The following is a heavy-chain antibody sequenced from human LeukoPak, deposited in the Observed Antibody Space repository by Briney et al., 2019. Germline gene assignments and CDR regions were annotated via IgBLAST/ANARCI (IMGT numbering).Heavy chain of an antibody. D-gene: IGHD2-2*01. Sequence: GGSLRLSCSASGFTFTNYAIHWVRQAPGKGLEYVSGINSNGGRTHYADPVRARFTISRDNSKNTLYLQMNSLRAEDTAVYYCAKDLSTSCYRCIGYWGQGTLVTVSS. V-gene: IGHV3-64*04. CDR2: INSNGGRT. J-gene: IGHJ4*02. CDR1: GFTFTNYA. CDR3: AKDLSTSCYRCIGY.